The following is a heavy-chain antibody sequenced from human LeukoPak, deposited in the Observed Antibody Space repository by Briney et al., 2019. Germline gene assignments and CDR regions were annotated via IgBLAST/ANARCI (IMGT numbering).Heavy chain of an antibody. CDR3: GKAAFGVVIPDY. Sequence: GGSLRLSCAASGFTFSTYAMSWVRQAPGKGLEWVSAISGSIDNGDNTYYADSVKGQFTISRDNSKNTLYLQMNRLRAEDAAVYYCGKAAFGVVIPDYWGQGTLVTVSS. CDR2: ISGSIDNGDNT. V-gene: IGHV3-23*01. CDR1: GFTFSTYA. J-gene: IGHJ4*02. D-gene: IGHD3-3*01.